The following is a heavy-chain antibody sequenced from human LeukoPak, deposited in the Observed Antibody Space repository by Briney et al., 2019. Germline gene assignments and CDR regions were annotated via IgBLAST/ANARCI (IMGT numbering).Heavy chain of an antibody. CDR1: GYTFTSYV. J-gene: IGHJ3*02. CDR2: ISAYNGNT. D-gene: IGHD5-24*01. V-gene: IGHV1-18*01. Sequence: ASVKVSCKASGYTFTSYVISWVLQAPGQGLEWMGWISAYNGNTNYAQKFQGRVTMTTDTSTSTAYMELRSLRSDDTAVYYCAREGMATITRDAFDIWGQGTMVTVSS. CDR3: AREGMATITRDAFDI.